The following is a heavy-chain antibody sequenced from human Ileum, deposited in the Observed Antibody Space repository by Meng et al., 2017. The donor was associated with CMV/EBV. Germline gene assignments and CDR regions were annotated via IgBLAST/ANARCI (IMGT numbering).Heavy chain of an antibody. D-gene: IGHD3-22*01. CDR3: AREVDYYDSSGYYYWFDP. J-gene: IGHJ5*02. V-gene: IGHV6-1*01. Sequence: SSNSAAWNWIRQSPSRGLEWLGRTYYRSKWYNDYAVSVKSRITINQDTSKNQFSLQLNSVTPEDTAVYYCAREVDYYDSSGYYYWFDPWGQGTLVTVSS. CDR2: TYYRSKWYN. CDR1: SSNSAA.